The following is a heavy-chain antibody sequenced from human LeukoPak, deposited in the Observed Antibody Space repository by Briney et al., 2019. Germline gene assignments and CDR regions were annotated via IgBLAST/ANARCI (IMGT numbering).Heavy chain of an antibody. J-gene: IGHJ4*02. Sequence: GGSLRLSCAASGFTFSSYAMHWVRQAPGKGLEWVAVISYDGSNKYYADSVKGRFTISRDNSKNTLYLQMNSLRAEDTAVYYCARDRSGYYGSGSHFDYWGQGTLVTVSS. CDR2: ISYDGSNK. CDR1: GFTFSSYA. D-gene: IGHD3-10*01. V-gene: IGHV3-30*04. CDR3: ARDRSGYYGSGSHFDY.